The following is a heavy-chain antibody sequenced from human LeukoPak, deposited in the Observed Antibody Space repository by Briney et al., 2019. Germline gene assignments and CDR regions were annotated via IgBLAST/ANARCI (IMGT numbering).Heavy chain of an antibody. CDR3: EKARGWFGEFYYYGMDV. Sequence: GRSLRLSCAASGFTFDDYAMHWVRQAPGKGLEWVSGISWNSGSIGYADSVKGRFTISRDNAKNSLYLQMNSLRAEDTALYYCEKARGWFGEFYYYGMDVWGQGTTVTVSS. D-gene: IGHD3-10*01. V-gene: IGHV3-9*01. CDR1: GFTFDDYA. J-gene: IGHJ6*02. CDR2: ISWNSGSI.